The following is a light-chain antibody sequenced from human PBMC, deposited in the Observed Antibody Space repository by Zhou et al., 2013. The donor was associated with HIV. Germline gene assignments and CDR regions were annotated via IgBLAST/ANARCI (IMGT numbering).Light chain of an antibody. V-gene: IGKV1-5*03. CDR1: RAFGPW. CDR2: QAS. Sequence: DVQLTQSPPTLSASVGDKVTITCRASRAFGPWLAWYQQKPGGAPKLLLYQASTLESRVPPRFSGRGSGAEFHLSIISLQPDDFATYYCQYYGDSSGTFGRGTRVEIK. CDR3: QYYGDSSGT. J-gene: IGKJ4*02.